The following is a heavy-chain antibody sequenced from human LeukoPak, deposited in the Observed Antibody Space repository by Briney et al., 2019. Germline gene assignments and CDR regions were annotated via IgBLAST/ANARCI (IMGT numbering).Heavy chain of an antibody. J-gene: IGHJ4*02. CDR2: FDPEDGET. Sequence: AASVKVSCKVSGYTLTELSMHWVRQVPGKGLEWMGGFDPEDGETIYAQKFQGRVTMTEDTSTDTAYMELSSLRSEDTAVYYCAAVSAPGYSYGLDYWGQGTLVTVSS. CDR3: AAVSAPGYSYGLDY. V-gene: IGHV1-24*01. D-gene: IGHD5-18*01. CDR1: GYTLTELS.